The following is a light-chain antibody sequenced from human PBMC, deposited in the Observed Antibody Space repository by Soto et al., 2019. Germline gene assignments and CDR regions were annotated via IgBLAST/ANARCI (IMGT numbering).Light chain of an antibody. V-gene: IGKV1-12*01. CDR2: AAS. CDR1: QSINKW. CDR3: QQANSFPRT. J-gene: IGKJ1*01. Sequence: DILLTQSPSTLSASVGDRVTISCRASQSINKWLAWYQHKPGKAPKLLIYAASSLQSGVPSRFSGSGSGTDFTLTISSLQPEDFATYYCQQANSFPRTFGQGTKVEIK.